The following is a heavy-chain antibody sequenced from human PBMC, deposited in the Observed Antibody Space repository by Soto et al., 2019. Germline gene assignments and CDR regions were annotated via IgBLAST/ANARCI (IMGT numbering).Heavy chain of an antibody. V-gene: IGHV1-18*01. CDR2: ISAYNGNT. CDR3: ARDQVQAALLGGFDP. CDR1: GYTFTSYA. J-gene: IGHJ5*02. D-gene: IGHD2-2*01. Sequence: ASVKVSCKASGYTFTSYAMHWVRQAPGQRLEWMGWISAYNGNTNYAQKLQGRVTMTTDTSTSTAYMELRSLRSDDTAVYYCARDQVQAALLGGFDPWGQGTLVTVS.